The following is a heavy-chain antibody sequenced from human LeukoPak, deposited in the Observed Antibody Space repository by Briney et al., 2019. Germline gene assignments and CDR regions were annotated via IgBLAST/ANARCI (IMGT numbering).Heavy chain of an antibody. D-gene: IGHD2-15*01. Sequence: PSKTLSLTCAVYGGSFSGYYWSWIRQSPGKGLEWIGEINHSGSTNYNPSLKSRVTISVDTSKNQFSLKLSSVTAADTAVYYCARGAGGLAGRWGQGTLVTVSS. J-gene: IGHJ4*02. CDR2: INHSGST. CDR3: ARGAGGLAGR. CDR1: GGSFSGYY. V-gene: IGHV4-34*01.